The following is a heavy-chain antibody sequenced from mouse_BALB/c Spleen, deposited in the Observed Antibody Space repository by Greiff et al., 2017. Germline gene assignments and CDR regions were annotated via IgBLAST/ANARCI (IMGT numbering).Heavy chain of an antibody. D-gene: IGHD1-3*01. V-gene: IGHV14-3*02. CDR3: ARSSYAMDY. Sequence: VQLKESGAELVKPGASVKLSCTASGFNIKDYYMHWVKQRPEQGLEWIGRIDPANGNTKYDPKFQGKATITADTSSNTAYLQLSSLTSEDTAVYCCARSSYAMDYWGQGTSVTVSS. CDR2: IDPANGNT. J-gene: IGHJ4*01. CDR1: GFNIKDYY.